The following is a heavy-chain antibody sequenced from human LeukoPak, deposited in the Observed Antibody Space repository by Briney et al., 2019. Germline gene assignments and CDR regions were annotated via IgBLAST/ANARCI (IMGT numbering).Heavy chain of an antibody. CDR1: GFTFSSYG. D-gene: IGHD6-6*01. CDR3: AFSSSPGAYFDY. CDR2: IRYDGSNK. J-gene: IGHJ4*02. Sequence: GGSLRLSCAASGFTFSSYGMHWVRQAPGKGLEWVAFIRYDGSNKYYADSVKGRFTISRANFKNTLYLQMNSLKPEDTAIYYCAFSSSPGAYFDYWGQGTLVTVSS. V-gene: IGHV3-30*02.